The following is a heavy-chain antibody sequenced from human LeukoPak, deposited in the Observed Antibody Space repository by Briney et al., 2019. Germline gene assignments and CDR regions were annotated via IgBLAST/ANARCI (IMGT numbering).Heavy chain of an antibody. Sequence: PSETLSLTCTVSGGSISSYYWTWIRQPAGKGLDWIGRIYTSGTTNYNPSLKSRVTISVDKSKNQFSLNLSSVTAADTAVYYCARDRPNLAGILDYWGQGTLVTVSS. CDR2: IYTSGTT. D-gene: IGHD6-19*01. CDR1: GGSISSYY. J-gene: IGHJ4*02. CDR3: ARDRPNLAGILDY. V-gene: IGHV4-4*07.